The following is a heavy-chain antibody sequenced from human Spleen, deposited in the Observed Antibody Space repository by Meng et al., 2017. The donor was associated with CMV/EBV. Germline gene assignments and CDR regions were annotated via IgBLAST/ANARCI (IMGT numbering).Heavy chain of an antibody. D-gene: IGHD1-14*01. J-gene: IGHJ5*02. CDR3: ARAYNVPGWFDP. Sequence: GESLKISCAVSGFSFSDYFMNWIRQAPGKGLEWVANIKQDGSEKYYVDSVKGRFTISRDNAKNSLDLQMNGLRAEDTAVYFCARAYNVPGWFDPWGQGTQVTVSS. CDR1: GFSFSDYF. V-gene: IGHV3-7*03. CDR2: IKQDGSEK.